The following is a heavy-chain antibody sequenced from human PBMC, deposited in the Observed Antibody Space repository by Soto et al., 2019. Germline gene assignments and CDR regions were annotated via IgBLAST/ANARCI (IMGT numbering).Heavy chain of an antibody. CDR3: AREISVAGGHFDY. CDR2: ISSSSSTI. D-gene: IGHD6-19*01. CDR1: GFTFSSYG. V-gene: IGHV3-48*02. J-gene: IGHJ4*02. Sequence: GGSLRLSCTASGFTFSSYGMNWVRQAPGKGLEWVSSISSSSSTIYYADSVRGRFTISRDNAKNPLYLQMNSLRDEDTAVYYCAREISVAGGHFDYWGQGTLVTVS.